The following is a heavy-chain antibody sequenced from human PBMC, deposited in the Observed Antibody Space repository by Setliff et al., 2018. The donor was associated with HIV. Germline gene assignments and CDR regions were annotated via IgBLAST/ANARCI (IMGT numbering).Heavy chain of an antibody. V-gene: IGHV3-30*02. Sequence: PGGSLRLSCAASGFTFRNYGMHWVRQAPGKGLEWVAFIRLDGSDKFYADSVKGRFTISRDNSKNTLFLQMNSLGSEDTAVYYCARSPYGGNPYLFDFWGQGTLVTVSS. J-gene: IGHJ4*02. CDR2: IRLDGSDK. CDR1: GFTFRNYG. CDR3: ARSPYGGNPYLFDF. D-gene: IGHD4-17*01.